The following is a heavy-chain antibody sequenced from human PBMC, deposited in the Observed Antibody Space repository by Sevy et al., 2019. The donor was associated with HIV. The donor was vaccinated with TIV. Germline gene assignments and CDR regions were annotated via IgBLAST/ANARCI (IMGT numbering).Heavy chain of an antibody. V-gene: IGHV3-30*18. D-gene: IGHD6-19*01. CDR2: ISYDGSNK. CDR3: AKDLSSSGPDAFDI. CDR1: GFTFSSYG. Sequence: GGSLRLSCAASGFTFSSYGMHWVHQAPGKGLEWVAVISYDGSNKYYADSVKGRFTISRDNSKNTLYLQMNSLRAEDTAVYYCAKDLSSSGPDAFDIWGQGTMVTVSS. J-gene: IGHJ3*02.